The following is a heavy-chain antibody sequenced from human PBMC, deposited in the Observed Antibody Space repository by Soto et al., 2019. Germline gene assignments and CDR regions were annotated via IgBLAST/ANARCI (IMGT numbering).Heavy chain of an antibody. D-gene: IGHD3-3*01. Sequence: QVQLQESGPGLVKPSATLSLTCAVSGVSISSNNWWSWVRQPPGKGLEWIGEIYHSGSTNYNPSLKSRVTISVDKSKNQFSLKLSSMTAADTAVYYCATLKTYPIFEPYNWFDPWGQGTLVTVSS. CDR1: GVSISSNNW. CDR2: IYHSGST. CDR3: ATLKTYPIFEPYNWFDP. J-gene: IGHJ5*02. V-gene: IGHV4-4*02.